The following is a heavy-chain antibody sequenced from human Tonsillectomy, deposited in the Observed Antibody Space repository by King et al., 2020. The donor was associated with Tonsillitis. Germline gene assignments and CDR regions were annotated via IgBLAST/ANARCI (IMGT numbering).Heavy chain of an antibody. CDR1: GFTFSSYG. J-gene: IGHJ5*02. CDR3: AKGHSYGFLDWFDP. V-gene: IGHV3-30*18. D-gene: IGHD5-18*01. Sequence: VQLVESGGGVVQPGRSLRLSCAASGFTFSSYGMHWVRQAPGKGLEWVAGISYDGSNKYYADSVKGRFTISRDNSKNTLYLQMNSLRAEDTAVYYCAKGHSYGFLDWFDPWVQGTLVTVSS. CDR2: ISYDGSNK.